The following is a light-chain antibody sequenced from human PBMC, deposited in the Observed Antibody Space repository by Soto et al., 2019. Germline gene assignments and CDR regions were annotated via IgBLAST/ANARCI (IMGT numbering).Light chain of an antibody. CDR3: AAWDDSLNGSYV. CDR2: SNN. V-gene: IGLV1-44*01. Sequence: QSVLTQPPSASGTPGQRVTISCSGSSSNIGSNTVNWYQQLPGTAPKLLIYSNNQRPSGVPDRFSGSKSGTSASLAISGLQSADEADYYCAAWDDSLNGSYVFGTGTKVTVL. CDR1: SSNIGSNT. J-gene: IGLJ1*01.